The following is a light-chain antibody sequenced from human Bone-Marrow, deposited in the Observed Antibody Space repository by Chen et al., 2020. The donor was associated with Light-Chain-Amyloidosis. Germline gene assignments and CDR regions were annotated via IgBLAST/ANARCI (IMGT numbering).Light chain of an antibody. V-gene: IGLV3-21*02. CDR2: DDS. Sequence: SYVLTQPSSVSVAPGQPATISCGGNNIGSTSVHWYQQTPGQPPLLVVYDDSDRPSGIPERLSGSNSGNTATLTISRVEAVDEADYYCQVWDRSSDRPVFGGGTKLTVL. CDR3: QVWDRSSDRPV. J-gene: IGLJ3*02. CDR1: NIGSTS.